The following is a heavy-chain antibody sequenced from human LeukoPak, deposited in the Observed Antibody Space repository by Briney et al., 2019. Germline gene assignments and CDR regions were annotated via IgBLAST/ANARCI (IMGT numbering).Heavy chain of an antibody. V-gene: IGHV3-30-3*01. J-gene: IGHJ5*02. Sequence: GGSLRLSYAASQFTFSSYAMHWVRQAPGKGLEWVAVISNDGANKYYADSVKGRFTISRDNAKNTLYLQMNSLRAEDTAVYYCARGRDRCDPWGQGTLVTVSS. CDR2: ISNDGANK. CDR1: QFTFSSYA. D-gene: IGHD5-24*01. CDR3: ARGRDRCDP.